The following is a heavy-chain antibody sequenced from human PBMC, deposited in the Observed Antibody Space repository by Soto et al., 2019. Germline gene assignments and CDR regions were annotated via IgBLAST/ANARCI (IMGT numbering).Heavy chain of an antibody. V-gene: IGHV3-7*01. CDR1: GFTFSYYW. CDR2: IKQDGSEK. J-gene: IGHJ5*02. D-gene: IGHD1-26*01. Sequence: GGSLRRSCAASGFTFSYYWMSCVRQAPGKVLELLAKIKQDGSEKYYVDSVKGRFTISRDNSKKSLYLQMKSLRAEETAVYYCAREMGQIDRWGHRTMVTVSS. CDR3: AREMGQIDR.